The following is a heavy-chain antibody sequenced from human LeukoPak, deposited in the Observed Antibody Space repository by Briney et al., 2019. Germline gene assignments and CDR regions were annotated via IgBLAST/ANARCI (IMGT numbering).Heavy chain of an antibody. J-gene: IGHJ4*02. D-gene: IGHD2-2*01. CDR2: ISGSGGST. CDR3: ARGSSSRGFDY. V-gene: IGHV3-23*01. Sequence: GGSLRLSCAASGFTFSSYAMSWVRQAPGKGLEWVSAISGSGGSTYYADSVKGRFTISRDNSKNTLYLQMNSLRAEDTAIYYCARGSSSRGFDYWGQGTLVTVSS. CDR1: GFTFSSYA.